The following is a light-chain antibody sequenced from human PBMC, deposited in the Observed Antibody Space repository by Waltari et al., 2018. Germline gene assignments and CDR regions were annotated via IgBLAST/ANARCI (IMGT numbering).Light chain of an antibody. V-gene: IGKV1-39*01. CDR1: QTISHY. CDR3: HQSYSPLNS. J-gene: IGKJ2*01. Sequence: DIRMTQSPSSLSAFLGDRVTISCRSSQTISHYLNWYQQKPGNAPKLLIFAASTLQSGVPSRFTGAGSGTNFTLTISSLQPEDFATYYCHQSYSPLNSFGQGTKLEIK. CDR2: AAS.